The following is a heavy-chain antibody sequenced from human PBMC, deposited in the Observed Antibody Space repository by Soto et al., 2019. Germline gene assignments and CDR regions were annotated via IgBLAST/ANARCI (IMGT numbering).Heavy chain of an antibody. CDR2: ISGSGGST. Sequence: GGSLRLSCAASGFTFSSYAMSWVRQAPGKGLEWVSAISGSGGSTYYADSVKGRFTISRDNSKNTLYLQMNSLRAEDTAVYYCAINPLLAAAGRFRGQWLVPAQDYWGQGTLVTVSS. CDR3: AINPLLAAAGRFRGQWLVPAQDY. J-gene: IGHJ4*02. V-gene: IGHV3-23*01. D-gene: IGHD6-13*01. CDR1: GFTFSSYA.